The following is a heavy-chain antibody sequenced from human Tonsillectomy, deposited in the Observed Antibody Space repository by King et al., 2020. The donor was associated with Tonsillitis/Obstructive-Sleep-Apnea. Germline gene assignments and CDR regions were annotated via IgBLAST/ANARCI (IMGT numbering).Heavy chain of an antibody. V-gene: IGHV2-5*02. J-gene: IGHJ4*02. Sequence: ITLKESGPTLVKPTQTLTLTCTFSGFSLSTSGVGVGWIRQPPGKALEWLALIYWDDDKRYSPSLKSRLTITKDTSKNQVVLTMTNMDPVDTATYYCANIGLPTRYFDYWGQGTLVTVSS. CDR1: GFSLSTSGVG. CDR2: IYWDDDK. D-gene: IGHD3-10*01. CDR3: ANIGLPTRYFDY.